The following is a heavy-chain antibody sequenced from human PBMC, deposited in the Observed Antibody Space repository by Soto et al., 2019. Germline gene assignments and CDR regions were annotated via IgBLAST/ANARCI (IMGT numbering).Heavy chain of an antibody. CDR2: IYHSGST. J-gene: IGHJ6*02. V-gene: IGHV4-4*02. Sequence: QVQLQESGPGLVKPSGTLSLTCAVSGGSISSSNWWSWVRQPPGKGLEWIGEIYHSGSTNYNPSRKSRVTRSVDKSKNQYSLKLSFVPAAATAVYYCARVSGSYYYGMDVWGQGTTVTVAS. CDR1: GGSISSSNW. D-gene: IGHD1-26*01. CDR3: ARVSGSYYYGMDV.